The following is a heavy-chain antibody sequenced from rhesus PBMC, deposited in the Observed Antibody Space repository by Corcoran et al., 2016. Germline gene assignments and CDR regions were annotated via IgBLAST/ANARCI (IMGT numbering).Heavy chain of an antibody. J-gene: IGHJ4*01. V-gene: IGHV4-93*02. CDR2: ISNTGMNP. D-gene: IGHD5-42*01. CDR3: SRGGYATTEGFDS. Sequence: QVQLQESGPAVMMPSETLSLSCAVSGASISSRHWWSWIRQSPGKGLEWIAHISNTGMNPDKNPSLGLRVTVSIDTSQNQFSLRLTSVTAANTAVYFCSRGGYATTEGFDSWGQGVLVTVSS. CDR1: GASISSRHW.